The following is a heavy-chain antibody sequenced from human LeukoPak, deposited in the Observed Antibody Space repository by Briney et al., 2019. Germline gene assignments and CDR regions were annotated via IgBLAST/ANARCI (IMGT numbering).Heavy chain of an antibody. CDR2: INPNSGGT. Sequence: ASVKVSCKASGYTFTGYYMHWVRQAPGQGLEWMGWINPNSGGTNYAQKFQGRVTMTGDTSISTAYMELSRLRSDDTAVYYCARGYYGDSRRYYYGMDVWGQGTTVTVSS. CDR3: ARGYYGDSRRYYYGMDV. CDR1: GYTFTGYY. D-gene: IGHD4-17*01. V-gene: IGHV1-2*02. J-gene: IGHJ6*02.